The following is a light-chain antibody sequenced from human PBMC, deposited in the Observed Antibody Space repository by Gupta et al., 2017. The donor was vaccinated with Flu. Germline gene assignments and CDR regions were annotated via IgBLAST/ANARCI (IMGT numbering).Light chain of an antibody. CDR3: SAWDDSLNGWV. V-gene: IGLV1-44*01. CDR1: TSNIGSHT. J-gene: IGLJ3*02. Sequence: QSVLTQPPSASGTPGQRVTIPCSGGTSNIGSHTVNWYQQLPGTAPKLLIYNNNQRPSGVPDRFSGSKSGTSASLAISGLQSEDEADYYCSAWDDSLNGWVFGGGTKLTVL. CDR2: NNN.